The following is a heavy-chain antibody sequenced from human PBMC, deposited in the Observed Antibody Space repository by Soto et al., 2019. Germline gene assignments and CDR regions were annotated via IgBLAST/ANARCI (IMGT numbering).Heavy chain of an antibody. D-gene: IGHD2-21*01. V-gene: IGHV3-11*01. CDR1: GFTFSYYY. CDR3: ARGATSYFYHYYYGMDV. Sequence: GGSLRLSCAASGFTFSYYYMNWIRQSPGKGLEWVSFISSSSGSSIYYADSVKGRFTISRDNAKNSLYLQMNSLRAEDTAVYYCARGATSYFYHYYYGMDVWGQGTTVTVSS. CDR2: ISSSSGSSI. J-gene: IGHJ6*02.